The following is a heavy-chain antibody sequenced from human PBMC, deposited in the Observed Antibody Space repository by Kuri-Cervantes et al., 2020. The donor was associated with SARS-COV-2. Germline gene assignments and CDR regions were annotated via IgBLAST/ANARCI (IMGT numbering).Heavy chain of an antibody. V-gene: IGHV1-18*01. CDR2: ISAYNGNT. D-gene: IGHD3-10*01. CDR3: ARARAIITMVRGVKNNWFDP. CDR1: GYTFTSYG. Sequence: ASVKVSCKASGYTFTSYGISWVRQAPGQGLEWMGWISAYNGNTNYAQKLQGRVTMTTDTSTSTAYMELRSLRSDDTAVYYCARARAIITMVRGVKNNWFDPWGQGTLVTVSS. J-gene: IGHJ5*02.